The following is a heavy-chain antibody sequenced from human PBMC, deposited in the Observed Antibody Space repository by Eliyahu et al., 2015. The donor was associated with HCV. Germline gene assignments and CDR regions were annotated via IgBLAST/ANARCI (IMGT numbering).Heavy chain of an antibody. CDR1: GGTFSSYA. Sequence: EVKKPGSSVKVSCKASGGTFSSYAISWVRQAPGQGLEWMGGIIPIFGTANYAQKFQGRVTITADESTSTAYMELSSLGTGGPAVYYCATYYDSSGYYSRFDWYFDLWGRGTLVTVSS. CDR2: IIPIFGTA. D-gene: IGHD3-22*01. J-gene: IGHJ2*01. CDR3: ATYYDSSGYYSRFDWYFDL. V-gene: IGHV1-69*01.